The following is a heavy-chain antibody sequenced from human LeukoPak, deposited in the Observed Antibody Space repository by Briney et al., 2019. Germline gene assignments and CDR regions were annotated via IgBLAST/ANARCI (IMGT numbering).Heavy chain of an antibody. J-gene: IGHJ4*02. CDR3: AKVYDSSGYYYAPFDY. Sequence: GKSLRLSCAASGFTFSGYPIHWVRQAPGKGLEWVAVISYDGSNKYYADSVKGRFTISRDNSKNTLYLQMNSLRAEDTAVYYCAKVYDSSGYYYAPFDYWGQGTLVTVSS. D-gene: IGHD3-22*01. CDR2: ISYDGSNK. V-gene: IGHV3-30-3*02. CDR1: GFTFSGYP.